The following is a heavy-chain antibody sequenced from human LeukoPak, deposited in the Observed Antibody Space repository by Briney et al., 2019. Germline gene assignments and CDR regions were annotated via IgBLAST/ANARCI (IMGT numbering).Heavy chain of an antibody. J-gene: IGHJ5*02. Sequence: SETLSLTCAAYGGSFSGYYWSWIRQPPGKGLEWIGEINHSGSTNYNPSLKSRVTISVDTSKNQFSLKLSSVTAADTAVYYCARGVLRYFDWLLDRNWFDPWGQGTLVTVSS. CDR2: INHSGST. D-gene: IGHD3-9*01. CDR3: ARGVLRYFDWLLDRNWFDP. V-gene: IGHV4-34*01. CDR1: GGSFSGYY.